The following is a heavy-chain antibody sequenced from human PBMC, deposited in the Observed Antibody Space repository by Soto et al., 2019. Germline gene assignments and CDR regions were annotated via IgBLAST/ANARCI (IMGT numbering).Heavy chain of an antibody. J-gene: IGHJ5*02. CDR3: ARRAATGTSWFDP. V-gene: IGHV3-48*02. D-gene: IGHD6-13*01. CDR2: ITGSGNTI. Sequence: EVQLVESGGGLVQPGGSLRLSCVASGFTFSSYSMNWVRQAPGKGLEWVSYITGSGNTIYYADSVRGRFTISRDNARNSLYLQMNSLTDEDTAVYYCARRAATGTSWFDPWGQGTLATVSS. CDR1: GFTFSSYS.